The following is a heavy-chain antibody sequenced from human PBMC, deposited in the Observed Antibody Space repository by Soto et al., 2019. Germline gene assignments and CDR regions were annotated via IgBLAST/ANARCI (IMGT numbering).Heavy chain of an antibody. D-gene: IGHD5-12*01. CDR3: ATLVAPRGYYYYGMDV. J-gene: IGHJ6*02. CDR1: GYTLTELS. CDR2: FDPEDGET. V-gene: IGHV1-24*01. Sequence: GASVKVSCKVSGYTLTELSMHWVRQAPGKGLEWMGGFDPEDGETIYAQKFQGRVTMTEDTSTDTAYMELSSLRSEDTAVYYCATLVAPRGYYYYGMDVWGQGTTATVSS.